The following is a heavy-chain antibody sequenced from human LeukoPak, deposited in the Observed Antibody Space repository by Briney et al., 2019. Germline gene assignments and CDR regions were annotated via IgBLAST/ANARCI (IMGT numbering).Heavy chain of an antibody. V-gene: IGHV4-59*12. CDR3: ARETGIAAAGNVDY. Sequence: SETLSLTCTVSGGSISSYYWSWIRQPPGKGLEWIGYIYYSGSTNYNPSLKSRVTISVDTSKNQFSLKLSSVTAADTAVYYCARETGIAAAGNVDYWGQGTLVTVSS. D-gene: IGHD6-13*01. CDR1: GGSISSYY. J-gene: IGHJ4*02. CDR2: IYYSGST.